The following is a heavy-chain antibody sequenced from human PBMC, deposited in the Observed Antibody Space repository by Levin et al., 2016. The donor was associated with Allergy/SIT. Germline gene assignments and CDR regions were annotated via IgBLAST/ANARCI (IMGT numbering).Heavy chain of an antibody. J-gene: IGHJ4*02. V-gene: IGHV1-24*01. Sequence: ASVKVSCKVSGYSLTELSMHWVRQAPGKGLEWMGGFDPEDAETIYAQKFQGRVTMTEDTSRDTAYMELSSLRSEDTAVYYCAAVPQTIFGVPCNLWGQGTLVTVSS. D-gene: IGHD3-3*01. CDR2: FDPEDAET. CDR3: AAVPQTIFGVPCNL. CDR1: GYSLTELS.